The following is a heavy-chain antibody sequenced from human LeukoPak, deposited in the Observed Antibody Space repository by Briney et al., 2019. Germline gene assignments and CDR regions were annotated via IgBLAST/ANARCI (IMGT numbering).Heavy chain of an antibody. D-gene: IGHD1-26*01. CDR2: IWYDGSKK. CDR3: ATSSGGSDHDYFDY. J-gene: IGHJ4*02. Sequence: GGSLRLSCAVSGLPFNTYGMHWVRQAPGKGLEWVAVIWYDGSKKYYADSVKGRFTISRDNSKNILYLQMSSLSAEDTAVYYCATSSGGSDHDYFDYWGQGTLVTVSS. CDR1: GLPFNTYG. V-gene: IGHV3-33*01.